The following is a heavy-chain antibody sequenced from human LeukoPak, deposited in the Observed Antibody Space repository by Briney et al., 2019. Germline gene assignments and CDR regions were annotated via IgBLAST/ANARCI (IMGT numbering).Heavy chain of an antibody. CDR2: ISSSNSYI. Sequence: GGSLRLSCAASGFTFSSYSMNWVRQAPGKGLEWDSSISSSNSYIYYADSVKGRFTISRDNAKNSLYLQMNSLRAEDTAVYYCARYDDSSGYYSYFDYWGQGTLVTVSA. CDR3: ARYDDSSGYYSYFDY. V-gene: IGHV3-21*01. D-gene: IGHD3-22*01. CDR1: GFTFSSYS. J-gene: IGHJ4*02.